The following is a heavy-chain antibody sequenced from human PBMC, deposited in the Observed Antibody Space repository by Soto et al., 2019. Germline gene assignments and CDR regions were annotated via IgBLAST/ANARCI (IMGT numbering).Heavy chain of an antibody. CDR3: ARDRFIGYGMDV. V-gene: IGHV3-74*03. D-gene: IGHD1-26*01. CDR1: GFTFSNNL. J-gene: IGHJ6*02. Sequence: PGGSLRLSCAASGFTFSNNLMHWVRQAPGKGPVWVSHITNDGRSTTYADSVKGRFTISRDNAKNTLYLQMNSLRAEDTAVYYCARDRFIGYGMDVWGQGTTVTVSS. CDR2: ITNDGRST.